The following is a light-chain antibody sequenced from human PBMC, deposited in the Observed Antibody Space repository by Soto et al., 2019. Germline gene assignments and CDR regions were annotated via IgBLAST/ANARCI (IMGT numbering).Light chain of an antibody. CDR3: QQYDSSWT. CDR1: QSVPSNF. Sequence: EIVLTQSPGTLSLSPGERATIYCRASQSVPSNFLAWYQQRPGQAPTLLIYDVSRRAAGIPDRFSGSGSGTDFTLTISRLQPEDFAVYYCQQYDSSWTFGQGTKVEIK. CDR2: DVS. V-gene: IGKV3-20*01. J-gene: IGKJ1*01.